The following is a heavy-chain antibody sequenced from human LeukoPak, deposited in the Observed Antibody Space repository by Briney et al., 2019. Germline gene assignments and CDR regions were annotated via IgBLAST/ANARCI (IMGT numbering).Heavy chain of an antibody. CDR3: ARDLEDRDSSGYYYLGGGYMDV. V-gene: IGHV3-21*01. CDR1: GFTFSSYS. CDR2: ISSSSSYI. J-gene: IGHJ6*03. Sequence: GGSLRLSCAASGFTFSSYSMNWVRQAPGKGLEWVLSISSSSSYIYYADSVKGRFTISRDNAKNSLYLQMNSLRAEDTAVYYCARDLEDRDSSGYYYLGGGYMDVWGKGTTVTVSS. D-gene: IGHD3-22*01.